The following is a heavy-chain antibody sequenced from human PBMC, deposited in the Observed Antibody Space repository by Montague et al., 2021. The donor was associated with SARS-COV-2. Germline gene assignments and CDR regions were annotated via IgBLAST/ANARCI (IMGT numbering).Heavy chain of an antibody. D-gene: IGHD6-13*01. V-gene: IGHV3-66*01. CDR1: GFTVSSNY. CDR2: IYSGGST. CDR3: ARDTPKQLNYYYGMDV. J-gene: IGHJ6*02. Sequence: SMILSCPASGFTVSSNYMSWVRQAPGKGLEWVSDIYSGGSTYYAXSVKGRFTISRDNSKNTVYLQMNSLRAEDTAVYYCARDTPKQLNYYYGMDVWGQGTTVTVSS.